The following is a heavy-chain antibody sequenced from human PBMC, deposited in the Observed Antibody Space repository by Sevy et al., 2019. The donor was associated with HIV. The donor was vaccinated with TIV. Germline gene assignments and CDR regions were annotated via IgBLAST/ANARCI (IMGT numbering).Heavy chain of an antibody. CDR1: GFTFSSYE. V-gene: IGHV3-48*03. Sequence: GGSLRLSCAASGFTFSSYEMNWVRQAPGKGLEWVSYISSTGSTIYYADSVKGRCTISRDNAKNSLYLQMSSLRAEDTAVYYCATDAPGSSIVDYWGQGTLVTVSS. J-gene: IGHJ4*02. CDR2: ISSTGSTI. CDR3: ATDAPGSSIVDY. D-gene: IGHD6-13*01.